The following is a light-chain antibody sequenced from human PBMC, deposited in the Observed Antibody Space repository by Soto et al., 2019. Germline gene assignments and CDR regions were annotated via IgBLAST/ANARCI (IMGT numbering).Light chain of an antibody. CDR2: DAS. CDR3: QQYNSYWRT. Sequence: DIQMTQSPSTLSASVGDRVTITCRASQSISSWLAWYQQKPGKAPKLLIYDASSLESGVPSRFSGSGSGTEGTLTISSLQPDDFATYYCQQYNSYWRTFGQGTKVEIK. J-gene: IGKJ1*01. CDR1: QSISSW. V-gene: IGKV1-5*01.